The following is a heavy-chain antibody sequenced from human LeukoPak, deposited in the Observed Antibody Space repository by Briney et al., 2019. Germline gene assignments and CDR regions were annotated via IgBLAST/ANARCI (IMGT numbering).Heavy chain of an antibody. Sequence: SETLSLXCAVYGGSFSGYYWSWIRQPPGKGLEWIGEINHSGSTNYNPSLKSRVTISVDTSKNQFSLKLSSVTAADTAVYYCARAYSGIVVVPAARTRWDYWGQGTLVTVSS. CDR3: ARAYSGIVVVPAARTRWDY. D-gene: IGHD2-2*01. V-gene: IGHV4-34*01. J-gene: IGHJ4*02. CDR1: GGSFSGYY. CDR2: INHSGST.